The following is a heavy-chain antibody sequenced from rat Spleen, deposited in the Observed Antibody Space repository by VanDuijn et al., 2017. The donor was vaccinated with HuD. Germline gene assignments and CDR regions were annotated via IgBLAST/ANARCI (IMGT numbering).Heavy chain of an antibody. CDR1: GFTFSDYG. D-gene: IGHD1-9*01. Sequence: EVQLVESGGGLVQPGRSLKLSCAASGFTFSDYGVAWVRQAPTTGLEWVATISSDGGRNFYRDSVKGRFTISRDNAENTVYLQMDSLRSDDTSTYYCARRHYGYTDYFDYWGQGVMVTVSS. CDR2: ISSDGGRN. V-gene: IGHV5-29*01. J-gene: IGHJ2*01. CDR3: ARRHYGYTDYFDY.